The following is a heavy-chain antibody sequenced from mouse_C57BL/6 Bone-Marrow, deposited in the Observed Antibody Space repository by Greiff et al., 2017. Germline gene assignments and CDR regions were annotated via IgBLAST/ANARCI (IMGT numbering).Heavy chain of an antibody. CDR2: ISDGGSYT. J-gene: IGHJ2*01. D-gene: IGHD1-1*01. CDR3: AREDYYGSSSY. Sequence: EVKLMESGGGLVKPGGSLKLSCAASGFTFSSYAMSWVRQTPEKRLEWVATISDGGSYTYYPDNVKGRFTISRDNAKNNLYLQMSHLKSEDTAMYYCAREDYYGSSSYWGQGTTRTVSS. CDR1: GFTFSSYA. V-gene: IGHV5-4*01.